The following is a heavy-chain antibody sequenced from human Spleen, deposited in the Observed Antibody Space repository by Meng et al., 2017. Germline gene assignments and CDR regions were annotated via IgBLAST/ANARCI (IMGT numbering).Heavy chain of an antibody. J-gene: IGHJ5*02. CDR3: ARDGLIVATVLNWFDP. D-gene: IGHD5-12*01. CDR2: IYSGGDT. V-gene: IGHV3-66*02. CDR1: GFSVSHNY. Sequence: GESLKISCAASGFSVSHNYMSWVRQAPGKGLEWVSVIYSGGDTYYANSVKGRFTISRDNSKNTVFLQMNSLRTEDTAVYYCARDGLIVATVLNWFDPWGQGTLVTVSS.